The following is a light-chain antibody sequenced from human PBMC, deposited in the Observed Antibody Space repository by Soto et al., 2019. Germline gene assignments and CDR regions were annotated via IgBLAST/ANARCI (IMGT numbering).Light chain of an antibody. J-gene: IGLJ2*01. CDR3: SSYAGRNNLL. Sequence: QSALTQPPSASGSPGQSVTISCTGTSSDVGAHDYVSWYQHHPGKAPKVMIYEVTKRPSGVPDRFSGSKSGNTASLTVSGLHADDEADYYCSSYAGRNNLLFGGGTKLTVL. CDR1: SSDVGAHDY. CDR2: EVT. V-gene: IGLV2-8*01.